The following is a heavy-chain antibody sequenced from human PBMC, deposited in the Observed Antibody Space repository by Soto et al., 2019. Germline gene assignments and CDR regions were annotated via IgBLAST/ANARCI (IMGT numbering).Heavy chain of an antibody. J-gene: IGHJ6*02. CDR3: ARGRGGMDV. D-gene: IGHD3-10*01. CDR1: GFTFSSYA. CDR2: ITIIGGGT. Sequence: EVQLLESGGGLVQPGGSLRLSCAASGFTFSSYALTWVRQAPGKGLEWVSSITIIGGGTYYADSVKGRFTISRDNSKSTLYLQMDSRRAEEAAVYYCARGRGGMDVWGQGTTVTGSS. V-gene: IGHV3-23*01.